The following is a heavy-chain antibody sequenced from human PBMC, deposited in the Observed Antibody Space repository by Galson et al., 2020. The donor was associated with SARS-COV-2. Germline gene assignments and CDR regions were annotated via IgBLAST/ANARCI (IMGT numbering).Heavy chain of an antibody. Sequence: NSGGSLRLSCAASGFTFSSYSMNWVRQAPGKGLEWVSSISSSSSYIYYADSVKGRFTISRDNAKNSLYLQMNSLRAEDTAVYYCARVGDYYDSSGYSGWPYYFDYCGQGTLVTVSS. V-gene: IGHV3-21*01. J-gene: IGHJ4*02. CDR3: ARVGDYYDSSGYSGWPYYFDY. CDR1: GFTFSSYS. D-gene: IGHD3-22*01. CDR2: ISSSSSYI.